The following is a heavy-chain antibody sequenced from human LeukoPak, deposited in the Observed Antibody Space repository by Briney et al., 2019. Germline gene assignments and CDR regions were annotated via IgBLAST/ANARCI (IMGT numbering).Heavy chain of an antibody. D-gene: IGHD3-22*01. Sequence: GGSLRLSCAASGFTFSSYGMHWVRQAPGKGLEWVAVISYDGSNKYYADSVKGRFTISRDNSKNTLYLQMNSLRAEDTAVYYCAKEGYYYDSSGYYYPLSVWGQGTLVTVSS. V-gene: IGHV3-30*18. J-gene: IGHJ4*02. CDR3: AKEGYYYDSSGYYYPLSV. CDR1: GFTFSSYG. CDR2: ISYDGSNK.